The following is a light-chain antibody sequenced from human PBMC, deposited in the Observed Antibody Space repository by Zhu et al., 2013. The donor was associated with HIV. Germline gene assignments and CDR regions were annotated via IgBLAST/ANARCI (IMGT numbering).Light chain of an antibody. CDR3: QQYSTYRT. V-gene: IGKV1-5*01. CDR2: DAS. Sequence: DIQMTQSPSTLSASVGDRVTITCRASQSISTWLAWYQQKPGKAPNLLIYDASSLKSGVPSRFSGSGSGTEFTLTISSLQPDDFATYYCQQYSTYRTFGQGTKVE. CDR1: QSISTW. J-gene: IGKJ1*01.